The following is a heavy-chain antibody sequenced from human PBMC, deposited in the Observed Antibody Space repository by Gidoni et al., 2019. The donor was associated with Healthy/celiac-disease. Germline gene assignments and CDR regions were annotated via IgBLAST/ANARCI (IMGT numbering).Heavy chain of an antibody. J-gene: IGHJ2*01. D-gene: IGHD3-3*01. V-gene: IGHV3-11*06. CDR1: GFTFSDYY. Sequence: QVQLAESGGGLVKPGGSLRLSCAASGFTFSDYYMSWIRQAPGKGLEWVSYISSRSSYKNDADSVKGRFTISRDNAKNSLYLQMNSLRAEDTAVYYCARVGPTIFGVVIWYFDLWGRGTLVTVSS. CDR2: ISSRSSYK. CDR3: ARVGPTIFGVVIWYFDL.